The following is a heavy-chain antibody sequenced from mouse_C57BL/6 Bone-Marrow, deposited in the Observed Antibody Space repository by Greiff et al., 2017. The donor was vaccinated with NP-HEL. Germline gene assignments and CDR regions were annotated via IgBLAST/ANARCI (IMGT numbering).Heavy chain of an antibody. J-gene: IGHJ2*01. CDR3: ARDRRIRGRYFDY. CDR2: ISDGGSYT. D-gene: IGHD2-4*01. Sequence: DVMLVESGGGLVKPGGSLKLSCAASGFTFSSYAMSWVRQTPEKRLEWVATISDGGSYTYYPDNVKGRFTISRDNAKNNLYLQMSHLKSEDTAMYYCARDRRIRGRYFDYWGQGTTLTVSS. V-gene: IGHV5-4*01. CDR1: GFTFSSYA.